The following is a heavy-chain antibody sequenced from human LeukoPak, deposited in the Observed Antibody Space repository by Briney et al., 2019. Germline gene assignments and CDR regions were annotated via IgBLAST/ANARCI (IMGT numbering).Heavy chain of an antibody. CDR2: IYSSGST. J-gene: IGHJ4*02. Sequence: SETLSLTCSVSGGSVSNYYWSWIRQPAGKGLEWIGRIYSSGSTNYKPSLKSRVTISVDKSKNQFSLKLSSVTAADTAVYHCAREIANCINGVCPPAGNFDYWGQGTLVTVSS. V-gene: IGHV4-4*07. CDR3: AREIANCINGVCPPAGNFDY. D-gene: IGHD2-8*01. CDR1: GGSVSNYY.